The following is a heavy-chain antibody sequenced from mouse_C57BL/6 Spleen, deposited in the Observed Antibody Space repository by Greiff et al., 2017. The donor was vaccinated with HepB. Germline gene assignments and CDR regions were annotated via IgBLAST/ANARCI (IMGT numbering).Heavy chain of an antibody. CDR1: GYTFTSYW. J-gene: IGHJ1*03. V-gene: IGHV1-69*01. CDR3: ARRAYYYGSSYDWYFDV. CDR2: IDPSDSST. Sequence: VQLQQPGAELVMPGASVKLSCKASGYTFTSYWMHWVKQRPGPGLEWIGEIDPSDSSTNYNQKFKGKSTLTVDKSSSTAYMQLSSLTSEDSAVYYCARRAYYYGSSYDWYFDVWGTGTTVTVSS. D-gene: IGHD1-1*01.